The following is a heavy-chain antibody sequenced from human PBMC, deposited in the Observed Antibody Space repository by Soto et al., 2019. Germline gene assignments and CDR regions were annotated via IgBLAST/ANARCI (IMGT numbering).Heavy chain of an antibody. CDR1: GLTFSNYE. D-gene: IGHD2-15*01. CDR3: ATGAGHQVVHFDS. CDR2: IGRSGSPI. Sequence: GGSLRLSCAASGLTFSNYEMTWVRQAPGKGLECISFIGRSGSPIFYAVSVNGRFTISRDNAKNSLYLQMDSLRTEDMAVYYCATGAGHQVVHFDSWGQGTLVTVSS. V-gene: IGHV3-48*03. J-gene: IGHJ4*02.